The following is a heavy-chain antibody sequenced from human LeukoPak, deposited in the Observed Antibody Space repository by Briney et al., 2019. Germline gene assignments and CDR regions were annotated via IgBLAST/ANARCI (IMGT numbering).Heavy chain of an antibody. CDR3: ALITMVRGVIIRPGHWFDP. Sequence: GASVKVSCKASGYIFTSYYMHWVRQAPGQGLEWMGIINPSGGSTNYAQKFQGRVTITADKSTSTAYMELSSLRSEDTAVYYCALITMVRGVIIRPGHWFDPWGQGTLVTVSS. J-gene: IGHJ5*02. D-gene: IGHD3-10*01. CDR1: GYIFTSYY. V-gene: IGHV1-46*01. CDR2: INPSGGST.